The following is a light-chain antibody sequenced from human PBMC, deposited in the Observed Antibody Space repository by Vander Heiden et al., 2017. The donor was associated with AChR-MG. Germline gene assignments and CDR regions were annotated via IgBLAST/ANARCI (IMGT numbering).Light chain of an antibody. CDR2: KTS. Sequence: DIQLTQSPSTLSASVGDRVTITCRASQSLGYWLAWYQQKPGKAPKLLIYKTSRLENGVPSRFSGSGSGPDFTLTISGLQPEDFATYYCQLDDLSSRTFGQGTTVEIK. CDR1: QSLGYW. CDR3: QLDDLSSRT. V-gene: IGKV1-5*03. J-gene: IGKJ1*01.